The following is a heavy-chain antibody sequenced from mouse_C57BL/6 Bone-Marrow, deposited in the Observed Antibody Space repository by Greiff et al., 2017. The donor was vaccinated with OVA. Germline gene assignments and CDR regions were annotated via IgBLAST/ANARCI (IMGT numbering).Heavy chain of an antibody. CDR1: GYAFTNYL. V-gene: IGHV1-54*01. CDR3: TSEDRFGDYFDD. J-gene: IGHJ2*01. Sequence: QVQLQQSGAELVRPGTSVKVSCKASGYAFTNYLIEWVKQRPGQGLEWIGVINPGSGGTNYNEKFKGKATLTADKSSSTAYMQLSSLTSEDSAVYVGTSEDRFGDYFDDWGQGTTLTVSS. CDR2: INPGSGGT.